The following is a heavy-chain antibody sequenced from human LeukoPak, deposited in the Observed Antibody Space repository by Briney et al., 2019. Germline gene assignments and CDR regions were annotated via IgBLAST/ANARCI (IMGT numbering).Heavy chain of an antibody. CDR1: GGSISSSSYY. CDR3: AIRPGGKFYGDYYYGMDV. V-gene: IGHV4-39*07. CDR2: IYYSGST. J-gene: IGHJ6*02. Sequence: NPSETLSLTCTVSGGSISSSSYYWGWIRQPPGKGLEWIGSIYYSGSTYYNPSLKSRVTISVDTSKNQFSLKLSSVTAADTAVYYCAIRPGGKFYGDYYYGMDVWGQGTTVTVSS. D-gene: IGHD4-17*01.